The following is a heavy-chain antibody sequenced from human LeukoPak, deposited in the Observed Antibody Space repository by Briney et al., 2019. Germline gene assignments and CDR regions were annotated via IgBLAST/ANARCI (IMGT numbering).Heavy chain of an antibody. CDR1: GGSFSGYY. V-gene: IGHV4-34*01. Sequence: PSETLSLTCAVSGGSFSGYYWSWIRQPPRKGLEGIGEINHSGSTNYKPSLKSRVTISIDTSKNQFSLKLSSVTAADTAVYYCARGGEITGTDLDYWGQGTLVTVSS. D-gene: IGHD1-20*01. CDR3: ARGGEITGTDLDY. J-gene: IGHJ4*02. CDR2: INHSGST.